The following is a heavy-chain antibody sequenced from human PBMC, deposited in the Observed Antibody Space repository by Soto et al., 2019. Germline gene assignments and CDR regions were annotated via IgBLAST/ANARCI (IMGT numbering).Heavy chain of an antibody. CDR2: INPSGGGT. CDR1: GYTFTSYY. J-gene: IGHJ6*02. Sequence: QVQLVQSGAEVKKPGASVKVSCKASGYTFTSYYIHWVRQAPGQGLEWMGIINPSGGGTNDAQKFQGRVTMTTDTSTSTVYMELSSLRSDDTAVYYCARGIAVEGYYYYYGMDVWGQGITVTVSS. CDR3: ARGIAVEGYYYYYGMDV. V-gene: IGHV1-46*01. D-gene: IGHD6-19*01.